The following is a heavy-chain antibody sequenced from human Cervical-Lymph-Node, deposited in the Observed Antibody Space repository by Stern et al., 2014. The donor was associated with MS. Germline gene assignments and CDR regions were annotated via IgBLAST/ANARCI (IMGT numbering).Heavy chain of an antibody. Sequence: VQLLESGGGVVQPGTSLRLSCAASGFTFSSYGMHLVRLAPGKGLEWVAVIWSDGSKKYYADSVKGRFTISRDDAKSTLYLQMSSLRAEDTAVYYCARDMCSGGTCPDAYWGQGTMVTVSS. V-gene: IGHV3-33*01. CDR1: GFTFSSYG. CDR2: IWSDGSKK. J-gene: IGHJ4*02. D-gene: IGHD2-15*01. CDR3: ARDMCSGGTCPDAY.